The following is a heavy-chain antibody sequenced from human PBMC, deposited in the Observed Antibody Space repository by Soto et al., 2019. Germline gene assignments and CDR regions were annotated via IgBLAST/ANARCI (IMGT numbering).Heavy chain of an antibody. V-gene: IGHV1-8*01. CDR3: ARRYYDILTGRYYYYYYMDV. D-gene: IGHD3-9*01. CDR1: GYTFTSYD. CDR2: MNPNSGNT. J-gene: IGHJ6*03. Sequence: QVQLVQSGAEVKKPGASVKVSCKASGYTFTSYDINWVRQATGQGLEWMGWMNPNSGNTGYAQKFQGRVTMARNTAVSTAYMELSSLRSEDTAVYYCARRYYDILTGRYYYYYYMDVWGKGPTVTVSS.